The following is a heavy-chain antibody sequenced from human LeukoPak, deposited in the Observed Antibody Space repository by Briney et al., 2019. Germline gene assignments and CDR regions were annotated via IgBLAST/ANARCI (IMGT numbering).Heavy chain of an antibody. CDR1: GFTFSNYA. CDR3: ARGHPNSGSYYGCLDY. D-gene: IGHD1-26*01. CDR2: ISGSGAST. Sequence: GGSLRLSCAASGFTFSNYAMSWVRQAPGKGLEWVSAISGSGASTYYADSVKGRFTISRDNSKNTLYLQMNSLRAEDTAVYYCARGHPNSGSYYGCLDYWGQGTLVTVSS. J-gene: IGHJ4*02. V-gene: IGHV3-23*01.